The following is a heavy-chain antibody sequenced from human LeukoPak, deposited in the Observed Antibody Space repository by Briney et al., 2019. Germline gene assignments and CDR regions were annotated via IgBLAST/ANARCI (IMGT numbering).Heavy chain of an antibody. Sequence: SETLSLTCTVSGGSFSSTSYHWAWIRQSPGKVLEWIGRIFYSGNTHYTPSLESRVTMSVDTSKNQFSLRLSSVTAADTAVYYCARRIAVAANDAFDIWGQGTMVTVSS. J-gene: IGHJ3*02. CDR1: GGSFSSTSYH. V-gene: IGHV4-39*01. CDR3: ARRIAVAANDAFDI. D-gene: IGHD6-19*01. CDR2: IFYSGNT.